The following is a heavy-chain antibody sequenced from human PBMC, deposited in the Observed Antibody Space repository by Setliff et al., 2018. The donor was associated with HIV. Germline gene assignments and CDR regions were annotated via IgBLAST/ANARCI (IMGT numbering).Heavy chain of an antibody. V-gene: IGHV3-30*02. CDR1: GFTISSYH. J-gene: IGHJ3*02. D-gene: IGHD1-26*01. CDR2: VRHDGDVQ. Sequence: PGGSLRLSCAASGFTISSYHIHWVRQAPGKGLEWVAFVRHDGDVQIYADSVKGRFTASRDNPKNTVSLQLNSLRIEDTAVYYCAKLGWERTPRADAFDIWGQGTMVTVSS. CDR3: AKLGWERTPRADAFDI.